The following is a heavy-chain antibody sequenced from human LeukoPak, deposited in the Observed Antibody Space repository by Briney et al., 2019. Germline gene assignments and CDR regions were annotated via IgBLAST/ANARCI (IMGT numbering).Heavy chain of an antibody. D-gene: IGHD2-2*02. V-gene: IGHV3-21*01. CDR2: ISSSSSYI. Sequence: GGSLRLSCAASGFTFSSYSMNWVRQAPGKGLEWVSSISSSSSYIYYADSVKGRFTISRDNAKISLYLQMNSLRAEDTAVYYCARGYTPREVPTAISYYGMDVWGQGTTVTVSS. J-gene: IGHJ6*02. CDR3: ARGYTPREVPTAISYYGMDV. CDR1: GFTFSSYS.